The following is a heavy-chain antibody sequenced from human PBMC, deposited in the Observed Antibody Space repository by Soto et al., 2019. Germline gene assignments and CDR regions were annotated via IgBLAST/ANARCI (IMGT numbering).Heavy chain of an antibody. CDR2: ISAYNGNT. CDR3: ARGGYTYGDYSYYYLDV. Sequence: ASVKVSCEASGYTFSSYGISWVRQAPGQGLEWVGWISAYNGNTNYAQKLQGRVTMATDTSTSTAYMELRSLRSDDSAVYYCARGGYTYGDYSYYYLDVWGTGTTVTVSS. V-gene: IGHV1-18*01. D-gene: IGHD5-18*01. J-gene: IGHJ6*03. CDR1: GYTFSSYG.